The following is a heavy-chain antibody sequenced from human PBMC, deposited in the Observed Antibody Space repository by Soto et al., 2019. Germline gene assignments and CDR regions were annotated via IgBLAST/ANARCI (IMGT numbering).Heavy chain of an antibody. V-gene: IGHV3-66*01. Sequence: GGSLRLSCAASGFTVSSNYMSWVRQAPGKGLEWVSVIYSGGSTYYADSVKGRFTISRDNSKNTLYLQMNSLRAEDTAVYYCAREPSITMVRGAQPRGAFDIWGQGTMVTVSS. CDR1: GFTVSSNY. J-gene: IGHJ3*02. CDR2: IYSGGST. D-gene: IGHD3-10*01. CDR3: AREPSITMVRGAQPRGAFDI.